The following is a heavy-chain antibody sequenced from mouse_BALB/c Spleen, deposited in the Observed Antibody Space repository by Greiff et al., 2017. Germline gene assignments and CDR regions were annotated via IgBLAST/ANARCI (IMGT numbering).Heavy chain of an antibody. D-gene: IGHD1-1*01. V-gene: IGHV5-17*02. CDR2: ISSGSSTI. CDR1: GFTFSSFG. Sequence: DVMLVESGGGLVQPGGSRKLSCAASGFTFSSFGMHWVRQAPEKGLEWVAYISSGSSTIYYADTVKGRFTISRDNPKNTLFLQMTSLRSEDTAMYYCARRAGFITTVVAPYWYFDVWGAGTTVTVSS. CDR3: ARRAGFITTVVAPYWYFDV. J-gene: IGHJ1*01.